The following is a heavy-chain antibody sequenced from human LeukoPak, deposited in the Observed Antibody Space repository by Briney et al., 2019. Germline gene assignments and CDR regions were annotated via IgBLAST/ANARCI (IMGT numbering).Heavy chain of an antibody. D-gene: IGHD3-10*01. CDR2: IYPGDSDT. Sequence: GESLKISCKGSGYSFTSYWIGWVRQMPGKGLEWMGIIYPGDSDTRYSPSFQDLVTISADKSISTAYLQWRSLKASDTAMYYCARHDDGSGSYYNFDYWGQGTLVTVSS. CDR3: ARHDDGSGSYYNFDY. J-gene: IGHJ4*02. CDR1: GYSFTSYW. V-gene: IGHV5-51*01.